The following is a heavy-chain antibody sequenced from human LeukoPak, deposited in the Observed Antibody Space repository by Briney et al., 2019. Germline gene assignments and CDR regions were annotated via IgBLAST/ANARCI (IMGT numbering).Heavy chain of an antibody. Sequence: HTGGSLRLSCAASGFTFSSYWMHWVRQAPGKGLVWLSRINIDGSSTRYADSVTDRFTISRAKASHTLYLQMNSLRAEDTAVYYCAPTTSRPMDYWGQGTLVTVSS. CDR3: APTTSRPMDY. CDR1: GFTFSSYW. CDR2: INIDGSST. J-gene: IGHJ4*02. D-gene: IGHD1-1*01. V-gene: IGHV3-74*01.